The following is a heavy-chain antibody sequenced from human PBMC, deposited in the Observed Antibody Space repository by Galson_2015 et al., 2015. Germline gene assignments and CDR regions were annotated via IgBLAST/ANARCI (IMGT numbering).Heavy chain of an antibody. J-gene: IGHJ6*03. CDR1: GFTFSSYG. Sequence: SLRLSCAASGFTFSSYGMHWVRQAPGKGLEWVAVIWYDGSNKYYADSVKGRFTISRDNSKNTLYLQMNSLRAEDTAVYYCARGDYSNYGVGYYYYMDVWGKGTTVTVSS. V-gene: IGHV3-33*01. CDR2: IWYDGSNK. CDR3: ARGDYSNYGVGYYYYMDV. D-gene: IGHD4-11*01.